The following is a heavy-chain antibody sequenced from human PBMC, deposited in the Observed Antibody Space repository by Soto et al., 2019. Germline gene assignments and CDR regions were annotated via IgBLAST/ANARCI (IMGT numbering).Heavy chain of an antibody. CDR3: ARVNVVVPAAFFWFDP. V-gene: IGHV4-59*01. CDR2: IYYSGST. D-gene: IGHD2-2*01. Sequence: SETLSLTCTVSGGSISSYYWSWIRQPPGKGLEWIGYIYYSGSTNYNPSLKSRVTISVDTSKNQFSVKLSSVTAADTAVYYCARVNVVVPAAFFWFDPCGQGTLVTVSS. J-gene: IGHJ5*02. CDR1: GGSISSYY.